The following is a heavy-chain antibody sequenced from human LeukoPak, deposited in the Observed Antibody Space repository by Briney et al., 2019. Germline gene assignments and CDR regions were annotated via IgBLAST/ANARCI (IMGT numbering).Heavy chain of an antibody. CDR3: ARGTTYSSSSGGYYYMDV. Sequence: SVTLSLTCAVYGGSFSGYYWSWIRQPPGKGLEWIGEINHSGSTNYNPSLKSRVTISVDTSKNQFSLKLSSVTAADTAVYYCARGTTYSSSSGGYYYMDVWGKGTTVTVSS. D-gene: IGHD6-6*01. CDR1: GGSFSGYY. V-gene: IGHV4-34*01. J-gene: IGHJ6*03. CDR2: INHSGST.